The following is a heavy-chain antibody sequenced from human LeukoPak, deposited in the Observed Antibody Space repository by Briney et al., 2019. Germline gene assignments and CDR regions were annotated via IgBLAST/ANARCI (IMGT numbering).Heavy chain of an antibody. Sequence: ASVKVSCKASGYTFAGYYMHWVRQAPGQGLEWMGWINPNSGGTNYAQKFQGRVTMTRDTSISTAYMELSRLRSDDTAVYYCARATRITMIVVVSDAFDIRGQGTMVTVSS. J-gene: IGHJ3*02. CDR1: GYTFAGYY. V-gene: IGHV1-2*02. D-gene: IGHD3-22*01. CDR2: INPNSGGT. CDR3: ARATRITMIVVVSDAFDI.